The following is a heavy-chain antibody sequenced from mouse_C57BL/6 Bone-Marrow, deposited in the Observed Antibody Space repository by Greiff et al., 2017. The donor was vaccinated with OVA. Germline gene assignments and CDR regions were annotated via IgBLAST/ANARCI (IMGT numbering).Heavy chain of an antibody. CDR1: GYTFTSYW. CDR3: ASPDAY. CDR2: IDPSDSYT. V-gene: IGHV1-59*01. J-gene: IGHJ3*01. Sequence: QVQLQQPGAELVRPGTSVKLSCKASGYTFTSYWMHWVKQRPGQGLEWIGVIDPSDSYTNYNQKFKGKATLTVDTSSSTAYMQLSSLTSEDSAVYYCASPDAYWGQGTLVTVSA.